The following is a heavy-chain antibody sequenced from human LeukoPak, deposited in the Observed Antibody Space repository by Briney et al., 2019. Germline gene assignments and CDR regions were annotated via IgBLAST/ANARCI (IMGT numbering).Heavy chain of an antibody. CDR3: AIDYCSSTSCSLTTFGY. CDR1: GFTFSSYA. D-gene: IGHD2-2*01. CDR2: ISGSGGST. Sequence: PGGSLRLSCAASGFTFSSYAMSWVRQAPGKGLEWVSAISGSGGSTYYADSVKGRFTISRDNSKNTLYLQMNSLRAEDTAVHYCAIDYCSSTSCSLTTFGYWGQGTLVTVSS. V-gene: IGHV3-23*01. J-gene: IGHJ4*02.